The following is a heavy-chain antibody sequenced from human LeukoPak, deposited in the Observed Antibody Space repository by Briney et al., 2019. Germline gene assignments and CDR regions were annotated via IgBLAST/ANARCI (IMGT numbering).Heavy chain of an antibody. CDR2: IGTAGDT. CDR1: GFTFSSYD. Sequence: PGGSLRLSCAASGFTFSSYDMHWVRQATGKGLEWVSAIGTAGDTYYPGSVKGRFTISRENAKNSLYLQMNSLRAEDTAVYYCASPGIAARFDYWGQGTLVTVSS. V-gene: IGHV3-13*01. CDR3: ASPGIAARFDY. D-gene: IGHD6-6*01. J-gene: IGHJ4*02.